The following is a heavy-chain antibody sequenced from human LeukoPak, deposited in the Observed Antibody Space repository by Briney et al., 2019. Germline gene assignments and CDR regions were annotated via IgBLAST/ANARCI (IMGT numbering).Heavy chain of an antibody. CDR2: FIPIFGTA. J-gene: IGHJ4*02. V-gene: IGHV1-69*01. CDR3: ARRYSSGGNYYFDY. CDR1: GGTFSSYT. Sequence: EASVKVSCKASGGTFSSYTINWVRQAPGQGLEWMAGFIPIFGTANYAQKFQGRVTITADESTSTAYMELSSLRSEDTAVYYCARRYSSGGNYYFDYWGQGTLVTVSS. D-gene: IGHD6-19*01.